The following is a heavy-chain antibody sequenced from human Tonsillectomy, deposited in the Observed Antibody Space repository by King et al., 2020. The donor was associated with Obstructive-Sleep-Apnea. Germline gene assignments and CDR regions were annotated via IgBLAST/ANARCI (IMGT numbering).Heavy chain of an antibody. CDR1: GYTFTSYA. V-gene: IGHV7-4-1*02. CDR2: INTNTGNP. Sequence: QLVQSGSELKKPGASVKVSCKASGYTFTSYAMNWVRQAPGQGLEWMGWINTNTGNPTYAQGFTGRFVFSLDTSVSTAYLQISSLKAEDTAVYYCARDIGTRIGSSGWYGPVSWFDPWGQGTLVTVSS. D-gene: IGHD6-19*01. CDR3: ARDIGTRIGSSGWYGPVSWFDP. J-gene: IGHJ5*02.